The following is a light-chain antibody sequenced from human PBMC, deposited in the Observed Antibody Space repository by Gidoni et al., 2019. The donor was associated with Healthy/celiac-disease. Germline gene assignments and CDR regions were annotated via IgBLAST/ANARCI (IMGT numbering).Light chain of an antibody. V-gene: IGKV3-11*01. CDR2: DAS. Sequence: EIVLTQSPATLSVSPGERATLSCRASQSVSSYLAWYQQKPGQAPRLLIYDASNRATGIPARCSGSGSGTDFTLTISSLEPEDFAVYYCQQRSNWPSFXGXTKVEIK. CDR1: QSVSSY. J-gene: IGKJ4*01. CDR3: QQRSNWPS.